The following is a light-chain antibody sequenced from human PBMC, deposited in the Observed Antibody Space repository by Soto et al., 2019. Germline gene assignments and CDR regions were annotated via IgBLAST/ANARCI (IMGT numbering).Light chain of an antibody. CDR1: QGISTF. CDR2: AAS. V-gene: IGKV1-16*01. Sequence: DIQMTPSPSSLSASVGDRVTITCRASQGISTFLAWFHQKPGTAPKTLIYAASSLHSGVPSRFSGSGSGTDFTLTISSLQPEDFATYYCQHYDGYPQIFGQGTRLEIK. J-gene: IGKJ5*01. CDR3: QHYDGYPQI.